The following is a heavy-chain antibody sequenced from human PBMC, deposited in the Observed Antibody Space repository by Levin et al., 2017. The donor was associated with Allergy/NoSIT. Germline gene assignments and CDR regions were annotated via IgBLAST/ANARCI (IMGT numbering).Heavy chain of an antibody. Sequence: GESLKISCKASGYTFTGYYMHWVRQAPGQGLEWMGRINPNSGGTNYAQKFQGRVTMTRDTSISTAYMELSRLRSDDTAVYYCARGEYGSGSHSFDYWGQGTLVTVSS. V-gene: IGHV1-2*06. J-gene: IGHJ4*02. CDR3: ARGEYGSGSHSFDY. CDR1: GYTFTGYY. D-gene: IGHD3-10*01. CDR2: INPNSGGT.